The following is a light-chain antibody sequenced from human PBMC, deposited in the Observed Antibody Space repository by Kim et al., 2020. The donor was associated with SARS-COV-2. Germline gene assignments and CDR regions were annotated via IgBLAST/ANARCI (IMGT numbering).Light chain of an antibody. CDR1: QSVLNSSNNKNY. CDR3: QQYYSVPPT. CDR2: WAS. J-gene: IGKJ1*01. V-gene: IGKV4-1*01. Sequence: DIVMTQSPDSLAVSLGERATINCKSSQSVLNSSNNKNYLAWYQQKPGQPPKLLIYWASSRESGVPDRLSGSGSGTDFTLTISSLQAEDVAVYYCQQYYSVPPTFGQGTKVDIK.